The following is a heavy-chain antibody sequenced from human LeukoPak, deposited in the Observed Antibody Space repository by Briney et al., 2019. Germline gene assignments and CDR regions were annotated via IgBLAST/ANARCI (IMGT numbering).Heavy chain of an antibody. V-gene: IGHV3-33*01. J-gene: IGHJ3*01. CDR1: GFTFITYG. D-gene: IGHD6-19*01. CDR2: IWFDGSNQ. CDR3: ARDRGSGDSFDL. Sequence: PGGSLRLSCAASGFTFITYGMHWVRQAPGKGLEWVAVIWFDGSNQYYVDSVRGRFSISRDNSKNTLYLQMNTLRAEDTGVYYCARDRGSGDSFDLWGQGAMVTVSS.